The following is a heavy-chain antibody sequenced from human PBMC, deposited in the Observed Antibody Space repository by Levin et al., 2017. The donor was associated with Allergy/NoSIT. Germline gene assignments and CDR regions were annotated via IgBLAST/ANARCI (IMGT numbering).Heavy chain of an antibody. Sequence: GGSLRLSCAASGFTFSSHDMHWVRQGTGKGLEWVSAIGTAGETYYPDSVKGRFTISRENAKSSLYLQMNSLTTGDTAVYYCARGRGKTGTLRGNWFDPWGQGTLVTVSS. V-gene: IGHV3-13*01. J-gene: IGHJ5*02. D-gene: IGHD1-1*01. CDR3: ARGRGKTGTLRGNWFDP. CDR1: GFTFSSHD. CDR2: IGTAGET.